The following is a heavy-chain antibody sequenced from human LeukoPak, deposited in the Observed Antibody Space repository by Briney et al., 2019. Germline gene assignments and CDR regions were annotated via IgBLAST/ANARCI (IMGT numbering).Heavy chain of an antibody. CDR3: AKGRVAANY. CDR2: IYDSGST. J-gene: IGHJ4*02. V-gene: IGHV4-59*01. D-gene: IGHD5-12*01. CDR1: GGSISSYH. Sequence: SETLSLTCTVSGGSISSYHWSWIRQPPGKGLEWIGYIYDSGSTNYNPSLKSRVTISVDTSKNQFSLKLSSVTAADTAVYYGAKGRVAANYWGQGTLVIVSS.